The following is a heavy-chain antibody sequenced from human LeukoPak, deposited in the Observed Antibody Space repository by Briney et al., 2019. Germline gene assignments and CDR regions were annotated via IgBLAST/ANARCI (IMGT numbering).Heavy chain of an antibody. CDR3: ARTSIQYYGFDP. Sequence: SVKVSCKASGGTFSNYAISWVRQAPGQGLEWMGGIIPIFGTANYAQKFQGRVTITTDESTSTAYMELSSLRSEDTAVYYCARTSIQYYGFDPWGQGTLVTVSS. CDR2: IIPIFGTA. V-gene: IGHV1-69*05. J-gene: IGHJ5*02. D-gene: IGHD3-16*01. CDR1: GGTFSNYA.